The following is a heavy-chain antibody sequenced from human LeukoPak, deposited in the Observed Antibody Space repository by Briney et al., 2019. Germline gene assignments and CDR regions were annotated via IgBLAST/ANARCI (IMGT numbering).Heavy chain of an antibody. CDR2: INHSGRT. V-gene: IGHV4-34*01. CDR3: TRPWRRRYYMDV. CDR1: GESFSGYY. J-gene: IGHJ6*03. Sequence: KPSETLSLTCAVYGESFSGYYWTWVRQPPGKGLEWIGDINHSGRTTYNPSLKSRVIISVDTSKNLFSLNLTSVTAADTAVYYCTRPWRRRYYMDVWGKGTTVAVSS.